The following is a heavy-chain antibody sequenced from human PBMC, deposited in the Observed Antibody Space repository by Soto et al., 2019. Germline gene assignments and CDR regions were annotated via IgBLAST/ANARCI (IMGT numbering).Heavy chain of an antibody. CDR3: ARDGWESYSSSWYYFDY. J-gene: IGHJ4*02. Sequence: GGSLRLSCAASGFTVSSNYMSWVRQAPGKGLEWVSVIWGGGSTNSANSGKGRLTISRDNSKNTLYLQMNSLGAEDTAVYYCARDGWESYSSSWYYFDYWGQGTLVTVSS. CDR1: GFTVSSNY. CDR2: IWGGGST. D-gene: IGHD6-13*01. V-gene: IGHV3-66*01.